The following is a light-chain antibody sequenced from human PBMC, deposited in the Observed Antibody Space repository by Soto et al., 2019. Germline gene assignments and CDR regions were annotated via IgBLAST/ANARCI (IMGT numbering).Light chain of an antibody. CDR3: SSYAGSNNYV. CDR1: SSDVGSYNL. Sequence: QSVLTQPASVSGSPGQSITISCTGTSSDVGSYNLVSWYQQHPGKAPKLMIYEVSRRPSGVPGRFSGSKSGNTASLTVSGLQAEDEADYYCSSYAGSNNYVFGTGTKVTVL. J-gene: IGLJ1*01. CDR2: EVS. V-gene: IGLV2-8*01.